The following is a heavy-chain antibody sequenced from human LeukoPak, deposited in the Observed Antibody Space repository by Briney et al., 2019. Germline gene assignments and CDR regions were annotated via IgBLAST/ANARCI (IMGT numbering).Heavy chain of an antibody. CDR2: ISSSSSYI. Sequence: KPGGSLRLSCAASGFTFRSYSMNWVRQAPGKGLEWVSSISSSSSYIYYADSVKGRFAISRDNAKNSLYLQMNSLRAEDTAVYYCARAGSSWYYFDYWGQGTLVTVSS. V-gene: IGHV3-21*01. D-gene: IGHD6-13*01. CDR1: GFTFRSYS. CDR3: ARAGSSWYYFDY. J-gene: IGHJ4*02.